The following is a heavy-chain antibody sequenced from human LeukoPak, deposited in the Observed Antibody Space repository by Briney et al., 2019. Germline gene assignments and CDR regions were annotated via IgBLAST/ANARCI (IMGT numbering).Heavy chain of an antibody. CDR3: AGASYDSSGVH. V-gene: IGHV4-59*01. Sequence: PSETLSLTCTVSGGSISSYYWSWIRQPPGKGLEWIGYIYYSGSTNYNPSLKSRVTISGDTSKNQFSLKLSSVTAADTAVYYCAGASYDSSGVHWGQGTLVTVSS. CDR2: IYYSGST. CDR1: GGSISSYY. D-gene: IGHD3-22*01. J-gene: IGHJ4*02.